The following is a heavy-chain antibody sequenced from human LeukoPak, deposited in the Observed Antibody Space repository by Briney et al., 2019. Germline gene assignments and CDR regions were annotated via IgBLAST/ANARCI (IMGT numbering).Heavy chain of an antibody. Sequence: GGSLRLSCAASGFTFSSYAMSWVRQAPGRGLEWVSAISGSGGSTYYADSVKGRFTISRDNSKNTLYLQMNSLRAEDTAVYYCAKGGLWFGELIDYWGQGTLVTVPS. CDR1: GFTFSSYA. CDR3: AKGGLWFGELIDY. V-gene: IGHV3-23*01. CDR2: ISGSGGST. J-gene: IGHJ4*02. D-gene: IGHD3-10*01.